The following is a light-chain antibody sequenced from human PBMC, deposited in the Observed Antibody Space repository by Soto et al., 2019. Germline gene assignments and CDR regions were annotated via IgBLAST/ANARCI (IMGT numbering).Light chain of an antibody. CDR1: QSVNIY. V-gene: IGKV3-11*01. CDR3: QHRSNWRAT. CDR2: DAS. J-gene: IGKJ4*01. Sequence: EIVLTQSPATLSLSPGERATLSCSASQSVNIYLAWYQQKPGQAPRLLIYDASNRATGIPARFSGSGSATDFTLTISSLEPEDIAVYYCQHRSNWRATFGGGTKVEIK.